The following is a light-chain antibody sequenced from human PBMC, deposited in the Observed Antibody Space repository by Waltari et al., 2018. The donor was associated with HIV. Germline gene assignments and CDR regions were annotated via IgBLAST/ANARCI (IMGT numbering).Light chain of an antibody. CDR1: RSDDGGYNY. V-gene: IGLV2-14*01. J-gene: IGLJ3*02. CDR2: EVS. CDR3: SSYTSSSTRV. Sequence: QSALTQPASVSGSPGQSITISCTGTRSDDGGYNYVSWYQQHPGKAPKLMIYEVSNRPSGVSNRFSGSKSGNTASLTISGLQAEDEADYYCSSYTSSSTRVFGGGTKLTVL.